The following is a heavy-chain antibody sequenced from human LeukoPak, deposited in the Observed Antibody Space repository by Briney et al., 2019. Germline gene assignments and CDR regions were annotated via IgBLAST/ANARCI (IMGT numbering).Heavy chain of an antibody. D-gene: IGHD3-10*01. CDR3: ARGVVIWFGTATDY. Sequence: SETLSLTCAVSGDSIYSSNYYWGWIRQPPGRGLEWIGSIFYGGSTFYNPSLKSRATISVDTSKNQISLNLSSVTAADTAVYYCARGVVIWFGTATDYWGQGTLVTVSS. CDR1: GDSIYSSNYY. CDR2: IFYGGST. J-gene: IGHJ4*02. V-gene: IGHV4-39*07.